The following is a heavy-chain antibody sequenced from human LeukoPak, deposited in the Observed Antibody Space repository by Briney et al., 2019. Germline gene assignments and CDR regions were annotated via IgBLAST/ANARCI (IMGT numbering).Heavy chain of an antibody. CDR2: INAGNGNT. D-gene: IGHD3-10*01. CDR3: ARSGDYGSGSYGH. V-gene: IGHV1-3*01. Sequence: ASVKVSCKATGYTFTSYAMRWVRQAPGQRLEWMGWINAGNGNTKYSQKFQGRVTITRDTSASTAYMELSSLRSEDTAVYYCARSGDYGSGSYGHWGQGTLVTVSS. CDR1: GYTFTSYA. J-gene: IGHJ4*02.